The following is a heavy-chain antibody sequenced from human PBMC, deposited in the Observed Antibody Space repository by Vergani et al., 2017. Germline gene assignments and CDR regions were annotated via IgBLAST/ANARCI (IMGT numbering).Heavy chain of an antibody. D-gene: IGHD3-16*01. Sequence: QVQLVQSGAEVKKPGASVRVSCKASGFTFTSYHIHWVRQAPGQGLDWLGRIDPNSVDTRYSQRFQDRVTITRDTSINTAFMELSSLRSDDTAMYYCTSFPTETSEYYDSTGYYHRFFEKWGQGTLVTVSS. CDR1: GFTFTSYH. CDR3: TSFPTETSEYYDSTGYYHRFFEK. CDR2: IDPNSVDT. V-gene: IGHV1-2*06. J-gene: IGHJ4*02.